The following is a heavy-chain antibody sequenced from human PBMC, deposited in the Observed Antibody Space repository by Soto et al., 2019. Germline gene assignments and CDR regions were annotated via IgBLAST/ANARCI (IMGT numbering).Heavy chain of an antibody. J-gene: IGHJ4*02. CDR1: GGSISSGGYY. Sequence: SETLSLTCTVSGGSISSGGYYWSWIRQHPGKGLEWIGYIYYSGSTYYNPSLKSRVTISVDTSKKQFSLKMSSVTAADTALYYCERIRKDKRGYYYFDYWGRGNLVTVS. CDR2: IYYSGST. CDR3: ERIRKDKRGYYYFDY. V-gene: IGHV4-31*03. D-gene: IGHD5-18*01.